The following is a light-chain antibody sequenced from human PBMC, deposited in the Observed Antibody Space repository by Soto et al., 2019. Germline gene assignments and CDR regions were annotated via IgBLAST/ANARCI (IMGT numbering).Light chain of an antibody. V-gene: IGKV3-20*01. CDR2: GAS. Sequence: ENVLTQSPGTLSLSPGERATLSCRASQSVSSSNLAWYQQKPGQAPRLLIYGASSRATGIPDRFSGSGSGTDFTLTISRLEPEDFAVYYCQQYGSSPRTFGQGTKVEIK. CDR3: QQYGSSPRT. CDR1: QSVSSSN. J-gene: IGKJ1*01.